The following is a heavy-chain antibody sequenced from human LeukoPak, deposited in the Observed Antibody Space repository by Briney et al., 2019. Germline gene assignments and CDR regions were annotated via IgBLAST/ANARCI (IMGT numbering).Heavy chain of an antibody. CDR1: GFTFSSYS. Sequence: GGSLRLSCAASGFTFSSYSMSWVRQAPGKGLVWVSRINSDGGSTSYADSVNGRFTISRDNAKNTLYLQMNSLRAEDTAVYYCARDPEYYYDSSGYTYFDYGGQGTLVTVSS. V-gene: IGHV3-74*01. D-gene: IGHD3-22*01. CDR2: INSDGGST. CDR3: ARDPEYYYDSSGYTYFDY. J-gene: IGHJ4*02.